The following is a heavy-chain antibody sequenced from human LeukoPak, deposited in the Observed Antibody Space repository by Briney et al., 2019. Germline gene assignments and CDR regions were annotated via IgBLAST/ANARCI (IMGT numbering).Heavy chain of an antibody. CDR2: ISAYNGNT. CDR1: GYTFTSYG. V-gene: IGHV1-18*01. J-gene: IGHJ4*02. CDR3: ARAKHYCSGGSCYGSEVTTVTTFDY. D-gene: IGHD2-15*01. Sequence: GASVKVSCKASGYTFTSYGISWVRQAPGQGLEWMGWISAYNGNTNYAQKLQGRVTMTTDTSTSTAYMELRSLRSDDTAVYYRARAKHYCSGGSCYGSEVTTVTTFDYWGQGTLVTVSS.